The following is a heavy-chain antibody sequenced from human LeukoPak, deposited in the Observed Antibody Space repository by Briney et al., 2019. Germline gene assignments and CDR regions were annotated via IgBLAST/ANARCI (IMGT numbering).Heavy chain of an antibody. J-gene: IGHJ5*02. V-gene: IGHV1-69*08. D-gene: IGHD1-26*01. CDR2: TTPIIDSA. CDR1: GGTLTSHT. Sequence: SVKVSCKASGGTLTSHTFSWVRQAPGQGLEWMGRTTPIIDSAKYAENFQDRVTITADKSTSTVYMELSSLRSEDTAVYFCARVNLRGSQYNWFDPWGQGTLVTVSS. CDR3: ARVNLRGSQYNWFDP.